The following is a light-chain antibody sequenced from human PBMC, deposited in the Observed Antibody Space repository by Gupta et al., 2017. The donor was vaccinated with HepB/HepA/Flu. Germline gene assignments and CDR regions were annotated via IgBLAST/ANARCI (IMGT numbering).Light chain of an antibody. CDR2: DVS. V-gene: IGLV2-11*01. CDR1: SSDVGGYNY. Sequence: HSALTKPLSVSGSPLKSVTISCTGTSSDVGGYNYVSWYQQHPGKAPKLMIYDVSKRPSGVPDRFSGSKSGNTASLTISGLQAEDEADYYCCSYAGSYTYVFGTGTKVTVL. CDR3: CSYAGSYTYV. J-gene: IGLJ1*01.